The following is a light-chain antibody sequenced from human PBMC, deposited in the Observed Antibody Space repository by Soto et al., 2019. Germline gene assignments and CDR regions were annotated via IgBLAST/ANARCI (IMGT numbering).Light chain of an antibody. V-gene: IGKV3-20*01. CDR2: GAS. J-gene: IGKJ1*01. CDR1: QSVSSSY. CDR3: QKYGSSPRT. Sequence: EIVLTQSPGTLSLSPGERATLSCRASQSVSSSYLAWYQQKLGQAPRLLIYGASSRATGIPDRFSGSGFGTDFTLTISRLEPEDFAVYYCQKYGSSPRTFGQGTKVE.